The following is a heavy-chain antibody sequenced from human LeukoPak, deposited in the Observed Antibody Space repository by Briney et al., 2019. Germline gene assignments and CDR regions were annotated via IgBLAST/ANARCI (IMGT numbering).Heavy chain of an antibody. D-gene: IGHD5-24*01. CDR2: VYSDGSA. Sequence: GGSLRLSCIASGFTVISNYMSWVRQAPGKGLEWISVVYSDGSADYADSVRGRFTTSRDDSKTTLYLQMNSLRVEDTAVYYCAMVEMSTISFSWGQGTLVTVSS. J-gene: IGHJ5*02. CDR1: GFTVISNY. V-gene: IGHV3-53*01. CDR3: AMVEMSTISFS.